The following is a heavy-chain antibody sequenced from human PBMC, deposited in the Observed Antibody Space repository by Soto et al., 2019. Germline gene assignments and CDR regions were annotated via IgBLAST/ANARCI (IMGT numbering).Heavy chain of an antibody. J-gene: IGHJ3*02. CDR1: GFTFSSYS. V-gene: IGHV3-48*01. CDR3: ASAALRAFDI. CDR2: ISSSSSTK. Sequence: GGSLRLSCAASGFTFSSYSMHWVRQAPGKGLEWVSYISSSSSTKYYADSVKGRFTISRDNAKNSLYLQMNSLRAEDTAVYYGASAALRAFDIWGQGTMVTVSS. D-gene: IGHD3-16*01.